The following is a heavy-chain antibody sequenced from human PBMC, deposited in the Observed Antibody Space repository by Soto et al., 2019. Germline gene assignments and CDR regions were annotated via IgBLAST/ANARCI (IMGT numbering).Heavy chain of an antibody. D-gene: IGHD5-18*01. CDR1: GGTFSSYA. CDR2: IIPIFGTA. J-gene: IGHJ4*02. Sequence: SVKVSCKASGGTFSSYAISWVRQAPGQGLEWMGGIIPIFGTANYAQKFQGRVTITADESTSTAYMELSSLRSEDTAVYYCASSPSEGYRYGSVGYWGQGTLVTVSS. V-gene: IGHV1-69*13. CDR3: ASSPSEGYRYGSVGY.